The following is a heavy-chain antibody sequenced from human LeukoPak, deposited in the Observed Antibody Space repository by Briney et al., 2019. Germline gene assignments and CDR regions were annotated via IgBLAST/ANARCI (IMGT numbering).Heavy chain of an antibody. CDR2: ISYDGDNK. V-gene: IGHV3-30*18. D-gene: IGHD6-19*01. Sequence: QPGGSLRLSCAASGFTFSSYWMSWVRQAPGKGLEWVAVISYDGDNKYYADSVKGRFTISRDNSKNTLYLQMNSLRAEDTAVYYCAKSGFSSGWYLTNFDYWGQGTLVTVSS. CDR3: AKSGFSSGWYLTNFDY. CDR1: GFTFSSYW. J-gene: IGHJ4*02.